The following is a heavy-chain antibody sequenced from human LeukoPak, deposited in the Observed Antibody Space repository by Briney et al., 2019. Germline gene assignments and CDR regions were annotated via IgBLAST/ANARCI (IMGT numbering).Heavy chain of an antibody. CDR2: TYYRSKWKN. D-gene: IGHD5-18*01. J-gene: IGHJ4*02. CDR3: VRGRDTDLGS. Sequence: PSQTLSLTCAISGDTVSSNSATWNWIRQSPSRGLEWLGRTYYRSKWKNDYAVSVKSRITFSPDTSKNHFSLQLNSVTPEDTAVYYCVRGRDTDLGSWGQGTLVTVSS. V-gene: IGHV6-1*01. CDR1: GDTVSSNSAT.